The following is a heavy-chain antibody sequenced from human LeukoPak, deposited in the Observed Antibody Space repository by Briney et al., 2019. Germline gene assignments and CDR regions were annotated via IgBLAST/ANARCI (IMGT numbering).Heavy chain of an antibody. CDR3: AAQTNSGSYYWWG. D-gene: IGHD1-26*01. V-gene: IGHV3-74*01. CDR2: IKSDGSTT. CDR1: GFSVSSNF. Sequence: PGGSLRLSCAASGFSVSSNFMTWVRQAPGKGLVWVSRIKSDGSTTTYADSVKGRFTISRDNAKNTLYLQMNSLRAEDTAVYYCAAQTNSGSYYWWGWGQGTLVTVSS. J-gene: IGHJ4*02.